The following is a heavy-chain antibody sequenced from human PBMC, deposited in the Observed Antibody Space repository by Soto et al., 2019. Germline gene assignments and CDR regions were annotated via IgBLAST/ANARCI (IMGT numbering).Heavy chain of an antibody. CDR1: GFTFSSYA. Sequence: GGSLRLSCAASGFTFSSYAMSWVRQAPGKGLEWVSAISGSGGSTYYADSVKGRFTISRDNSKNTLYLQMNSLRAEDTAVYYCAKLDYYDSSGYSVYWGQGTLVTVSS. CDR3: AKLDYYDSSGYSVY. CDR2: ISGSGGST. V-gene: IGHV3-23*01. J-gene: IGHJ4*02. D-gene: IGHD3-22*01.